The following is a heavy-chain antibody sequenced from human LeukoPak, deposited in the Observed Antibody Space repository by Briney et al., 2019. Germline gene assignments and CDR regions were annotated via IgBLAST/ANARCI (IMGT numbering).Heavy chain of an antibody. Sequence: GGSLRLSCAASGFTFSSYSMNWVRQAPGKGLEWVSSISSSSSYIYYADSVKGRFTISRDNAKNSLYLQMNGLRAEDTAVYYCARDKGVSVNYAFDIWGQGTMVTVSS. V-gene: IGHV3-21*01. J-gene: IGHJ3*02. CDR1: GFTFSSYS. D-gene: IGHD1-1*01. CDR3: ARDKGVSVNYAFDI. CDR2: ISSSSSYI.